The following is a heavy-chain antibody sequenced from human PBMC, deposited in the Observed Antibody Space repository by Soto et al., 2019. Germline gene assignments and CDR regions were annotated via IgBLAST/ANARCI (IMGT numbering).Heavy chain of an antibody. CDR1: GDSVSSKSAG. CDR2: TYYRSKWYN. V-gene: IGHV6-1*01. J-gene: IGHJ4*02. D-gene: IGHD6-19*01. Sequence: PSQTLSLTCAISGDSVSSKSAGWNWIRQSPSRGLEWLGRTYYRSKWYNEYAVSVKGRITINPDTSKNQFSLRLNSLTPEGTALYYCARAGQWLFDYWGQGTLVTVSS. CDR3: ARAGQWLFDY.